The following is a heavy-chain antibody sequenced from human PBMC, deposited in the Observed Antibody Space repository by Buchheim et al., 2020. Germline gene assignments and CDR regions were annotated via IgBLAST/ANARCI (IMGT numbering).Heavy chain of an antibody. CDR1: GYTLRNYA. CDR2: INTDTGNP. Sequence: QVQLVRSGSELKEPGASVRVSCKASGYTLRNYAMNWVRQAPGQGLEWMGWINTDTGNPTYAQGFTGRFVFSLDTSVSTAYLQISSLKAEDTAFYYCARKRGGTSSDWYFDFWGRGTL. D-gene: IGHD6-6*01. CDR3: ARKRGGTSSDWYFDF. J-gene: IGHJ2*01. V-gene: IGHV7-4-1*02.